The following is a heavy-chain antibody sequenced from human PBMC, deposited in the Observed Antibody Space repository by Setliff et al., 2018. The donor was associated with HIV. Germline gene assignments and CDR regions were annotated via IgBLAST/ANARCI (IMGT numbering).Heavy chain of an antibody. V-gene: IGHV1-2*02. CDR1: GYTFTDYF. D-gene: IGHD6-13*01. CDR2: ISPNNAGT. J-gene: IGHJ5*01. CDR3: AKGLSPITGVGTRFFDS. Sequence: ASVKVSCKASGYTFTDYFIHWVRQAPGQGLEWMGWISPNNAGTRIPRTFRGRVTLTSDTAFLQMNSLRADDTAVYYCAKGLSPITGVGTRFFDSWGQGTLVTVSS.